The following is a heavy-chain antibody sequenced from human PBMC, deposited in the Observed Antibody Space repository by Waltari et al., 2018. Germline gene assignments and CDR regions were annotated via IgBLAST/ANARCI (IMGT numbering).Heavy chain of an antibody. V-gene: IGHV4-38-2*02. D-gene: IGHD2-21*01. CDR1: GYSISSGYY. J-gene: IGHJ5*02. CDR2: IYHSGST. CDR3: ARRIVVVIAIGWFDP. Sequence: QVQLQESGPGLVKPSETLSLTCTVSGYSISSGYYWGWIRQPPGKGLEWIGSIYHSGSTYYNPSLKSRVTISVDTSKNQFSLKLSSVTAADMAVYYCARRIVVVIAIGWFDPWGQGTLVTVSS.